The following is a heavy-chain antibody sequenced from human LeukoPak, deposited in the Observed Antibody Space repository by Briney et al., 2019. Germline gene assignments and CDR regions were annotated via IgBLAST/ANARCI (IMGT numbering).Heavy chain of an antibody. Sequence: SETLSLTCAVSGGSISSGGYSWSWIRQPPGKGLEWIGYIYHSGSTYYNPSLKSRVTISVDRSKNQFSLKLSSVTAADTAVYYCARSLGGSQFFDYWGQGTLVTVSS. D-gene: IGHD3-16*01. CDR3: ARSLGGSQFFDY. CDR2: IYHSGST. V-gene: IGHV4-30-2*01. J-gene: IGHJ4*02. CDR1: GGSISSGGYS.